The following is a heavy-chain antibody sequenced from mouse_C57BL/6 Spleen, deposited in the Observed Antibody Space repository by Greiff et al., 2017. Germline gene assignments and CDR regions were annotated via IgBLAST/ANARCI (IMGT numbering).Heavy chain of an antibody. CDR1: GFTFRSSA. J-gene: IGHJ2*01. Sequence: EVHLVESGGGLVKPGGSLKLSCAASGFTFRSSAMSWVRQTPEKRLEWVATFSDGGSYPYYPDNVKGRFTISRDNAKNNLYLQMSHLKSEDTAMYYCARGRGLGGDFDYWGQGTTLTVSS. V-gene: IGHV5-4*01. D-gene: IGHD4-1*01. CDR2: FSDGGSYP. CDR3: ARGRGLGGDFDY.